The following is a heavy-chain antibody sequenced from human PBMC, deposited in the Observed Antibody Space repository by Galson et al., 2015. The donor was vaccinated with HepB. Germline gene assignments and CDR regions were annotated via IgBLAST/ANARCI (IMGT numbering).Heavy chain of an antibody. Sequence: RLSCAVSGFTFSNYWMSWVRQVPGKGLEWVANINQDGGQKYYMDSVKGRFTISRDNAKNSLYLQMNSLRGEDTAVYYCARDARWLFDYRGRGTLVTV. CDR3: ARDARWLFDY. V-gene: IGHV3-7*01. CDR1: GFTFSNYW. CDR2: INQDGGQK. J-gene: IGHJ4*02. D-gene: IGHD6-19*01.